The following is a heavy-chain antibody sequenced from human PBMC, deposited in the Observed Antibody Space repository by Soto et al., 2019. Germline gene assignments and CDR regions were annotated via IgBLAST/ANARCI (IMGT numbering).Heavy chain of an antibody. D-gene: IGHD5-12*01. Sequence: QVQLQESGPGLVKPSQTLSLTCTVSGGSISSGDYYWSWIRQPPGKGLEWIGYIYYSGSTYYNPSLKSRVTISVDTSKNQFSLKLSSLTAADTALYYCARVRGQKPNWFDPWGQGTLVTVSS. V-gene: IGHV4-30-4*01. J-gene: IGHJ5*02. CDR2: IYYSGST. CDR3: ARVRGQKPNWFDP. CDR1: GGSISSGDYY.